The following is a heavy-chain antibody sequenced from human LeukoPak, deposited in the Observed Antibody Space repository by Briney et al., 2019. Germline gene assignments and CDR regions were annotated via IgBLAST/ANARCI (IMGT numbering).Heavy chain of an antibody. CDR2: INPSGGST. CDR3: TRGVRYYYDSSGSAVDYYYYMDV. V-gene: IGHV1-46*01. J-gene: IGHJ6*03. Sequence: ASVTVSCKASVYTFTGYYMHWVRQAPGQGLEWMGIINPSGGSTSYAQKFQGRVTMTRDTSTSTVYMELSSLRSEDTAVYHCTRGVRYYYDSSGSAVDYYYYMDVWGKGITVTISS. D-gene: IGHD3-22*01. CDR1: VYTFTGYY.